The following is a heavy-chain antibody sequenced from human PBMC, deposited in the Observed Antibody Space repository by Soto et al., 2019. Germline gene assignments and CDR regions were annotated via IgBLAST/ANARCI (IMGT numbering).Heavy chain of an antibody. CDR2: IKQDGSEK. CDR3: ARGGFSYDSSGSPFAF. J-gene: IGHJ5*01. CDR1: GFTFSSYW. Sequence: GGSLRLSCAASGFTFSSYWMSWVRQAPGKGLEWVANIKQDGSEKYYVDSVKGRFTISRDNAKNSLYLQMNSLRAEDTAVYYCARGGFSYDSSGSPFAFWGQGTLVTVSS. V-gene: IGHV3-7*03. D-gene: IGHD3-22*01.